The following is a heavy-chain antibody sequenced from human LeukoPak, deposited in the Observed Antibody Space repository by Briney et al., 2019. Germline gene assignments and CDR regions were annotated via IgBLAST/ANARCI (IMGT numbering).Heavy chain of an antibody. Sequence: PSETLSLTCTVSGGSISSSSYYWGWIRQPPGKGLEWIGSIYYSGSTYYNPSLKSRVTISVDTSKNQFSLKLSSVTAADTAVYYCARGLGQVWRGVNYYFDYWGQRTLVTVSS. CDR3: ARGLGQVWRGVNYYFDY. J-gene: IGHJ4*02. CDR2: IYYSGST. D-gene: IGHD3-10*01. CDR1: GGSISSSSYY. V-gene: IGHV4-39*01.